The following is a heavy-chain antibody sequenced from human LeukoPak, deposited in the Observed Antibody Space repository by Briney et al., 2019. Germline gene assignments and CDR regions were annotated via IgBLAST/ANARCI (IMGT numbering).Heavy chain of an antibody. D-gene: IGHD3-10*01. J-gene: IGHJ4*02. Sequence: GGTLRLSCAASGFTFSSYGMSWVRQAPGKGLEWVSAISGSGGSTYYADSVKGRFTISRDNSKNTLYLQMNSLRAEDTAVYYCAKSRPVYYGSGSYYLNPFDSWGQGTLVTVSS. CDR1: GFTFSSYG. CDR2: ISGSGGST. CDR3: AKSRPVYYGSGSYYLNPFDS. V-gene: IGHV3-23*01.